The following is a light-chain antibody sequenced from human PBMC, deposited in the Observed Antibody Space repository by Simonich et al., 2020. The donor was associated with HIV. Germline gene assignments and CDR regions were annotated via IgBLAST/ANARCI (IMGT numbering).Light chain of an antibody. Sequence: DIVMTQSPDSLTVSLGERATINCKSSQSVLSSSNNKNYLAWYQQKPGQPPKLLIYWASTRESVVPNRFSGSGSGTDFTLTISNLQAEDVAVYYCQQYYDTPYTFGQGTKLEI. CDR3: QQYYDTPYT. J-gene: IGKJ2*01. CDR2: WAS. CDR1: QSVLSSSNNKNY. V-gene: IGKV4-1*01.